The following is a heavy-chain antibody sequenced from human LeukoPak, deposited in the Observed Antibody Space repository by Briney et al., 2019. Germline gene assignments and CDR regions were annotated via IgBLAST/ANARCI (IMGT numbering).Heavy chain of an antibody. V-gene: IGHV1-24*01. J-gene: IGHJ6*02. Sequence: ASVKVSCKVSGYTLTELSMHWVRQAPGKGLEWMGGFDPEDGETIYAQKFQGRVTMTEDTSTDTAYMELRSLRSDDTAVYYCARDDPYSGYDYSVYYYYGMDVWGQGTTVTVSS. CDR2: FDPEDGET. D-gene: IGHD5-12*01. CDR3: ARDDPYSGYDYSVYYYYGMDV. CDR1: GYTLTELS.